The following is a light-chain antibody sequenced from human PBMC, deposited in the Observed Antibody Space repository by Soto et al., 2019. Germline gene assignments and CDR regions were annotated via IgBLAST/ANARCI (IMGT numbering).Light chain of an antibody. Sequence: QSALTQPASVSGSPGQSITISCTGTSSDVGGHNYVSWYQQHPGTAPKLMIYEVTNRPSGVSNRCSGSESGNTASLTISGLQAEDEADYYCSSYTSSTTLDVVFGGGTKLTVL. J-gene: IGLJ2*01. CDR2: EVT. CDR1: SSDVGGHNY. CDR3: SSYTSSTTLDVV. V-gene: IGLV2-14*01.